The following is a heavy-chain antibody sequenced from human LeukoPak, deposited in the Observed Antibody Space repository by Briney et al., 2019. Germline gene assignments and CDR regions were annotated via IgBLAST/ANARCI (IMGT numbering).Heavy chain of an antibody. CDR3: ARDRRLNLNWFDP. D-gene: IGHD1-14*01. J-gene: IGHJ5*02. CDR1: GASMSSPDYY. CDR2: ISHTGST. Sequence: SETLSLICTVSGASMSSPDYYWGWIRQPPGKGPEWIASISHTGSTYHSASLKSRVSISVDTSKNQFSLSLRSVTAADTAVYCCARDRRLNLNWFDPWGQGTLVTVSS. V-gene: IGHV4-39*07.